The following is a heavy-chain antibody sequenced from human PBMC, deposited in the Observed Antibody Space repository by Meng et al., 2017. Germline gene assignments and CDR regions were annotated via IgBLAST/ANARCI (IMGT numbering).Heavy chain of an antibody. CDR1: GGSINGGDYY. CDR3: ARGDYNDGRGFVDY. J-gene: IGHJ4*02. D-gene: IGHD3-22*01. CDR2: IYYNGIT. V-gene: IGHV4-30-4*01. Sequence: VQLQESGPGLVNPSQTLSLTCSLSGGSINGGDYYWNWIRQSPGKGLEWIGYIYYNGITYYSPSLESCLTMSVDTSNNQFSLKLRSVTAADTAVYYCARGDYNDGRGFVDYWGQGTLVTVSS.